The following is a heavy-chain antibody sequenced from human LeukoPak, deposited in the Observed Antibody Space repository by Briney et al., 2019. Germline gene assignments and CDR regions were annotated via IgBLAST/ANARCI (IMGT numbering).Heavy chain of an antibody. CDR3: ARGLRYYDSSGYPFDY. CDR1: GGSFSGYY. Sequence: SETLSLTCAVSGGSFSGYYWSWIRQPPGKGLEWIGEINHSGSTNYNPSLKSRVTISVDTSKDQFSLKLSSVTAADTAVYYCARGLRYYDSSGYPFDYWGQGTLVTVSS. J-gene: IGHJ4*02. CDR2: INHSGST. D-gene: IGHD3-22*01. V-gene: IGHV4-34*01.